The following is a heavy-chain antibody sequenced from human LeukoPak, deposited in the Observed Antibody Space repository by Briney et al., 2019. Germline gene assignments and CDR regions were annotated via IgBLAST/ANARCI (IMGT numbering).Heavy chain of an antibody. J-gene: IGHJ4*02. D-gene: IGHD2-21*02. CDR3: ARDGGGDWAD. V-gene: IGHV3-23*01. CDR1: GFTVSSNY. CDR2: ISGSGGST. Sequence: PGGSLRLSCAASGFTVSSNYMSWVRQAPGKGLEWVSAISGSGGSTYYADSVKGRFTISRDDSKNTLYLQMNSLRAEDTAVYYCARDGGGDWADWGQGTLVTVSS.